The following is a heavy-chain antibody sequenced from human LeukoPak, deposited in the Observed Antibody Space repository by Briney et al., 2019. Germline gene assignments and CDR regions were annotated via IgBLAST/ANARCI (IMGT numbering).Heavy chain of an antibody. V-gene: IGHV3-21*01. Sequence: GGSLRLSCAASGFSFSSYSMNWVRQAPGKGLEWVSSVSSSSSYIYYADSVKGRFTISRDNAKNSLYLRMNSLRAEDTDVYYCAKRYCRSTSCYGYYYYGMNVWGKGTTVTVSS. CDR1: GFSFSSYS. D-gene: IGHD2-2*01. CDR2: VSSSSSYI. CDR3: AKRYCRSTSCYGYYYYGMNV. J-gene: IGHJ6*04.